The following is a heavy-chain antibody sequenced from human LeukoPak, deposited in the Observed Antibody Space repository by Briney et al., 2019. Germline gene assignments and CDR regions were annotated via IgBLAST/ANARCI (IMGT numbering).Heavy chain of an antibody. CDR2: IRSSTTYV. Sequence: GGSLRLSCAASGFTFSSYSMNWVRQAPGKGLEWVSSIRSSTTYVYYADSVKGRFTISRDNAKNSLYLQMNSLRAEDTAVYYCARGTYSSGWFDYWGQGTLVTVSS. CDR3: ARGTYSSGWFDY. J-gene: IGHJ4*02. D-gene: IGHD6-19*01. CDR1: GFTFSSYS. V-gene: IGHV3-21*01.